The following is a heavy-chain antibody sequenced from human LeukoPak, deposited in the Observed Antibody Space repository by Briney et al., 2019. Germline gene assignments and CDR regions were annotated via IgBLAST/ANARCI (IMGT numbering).Heavy chain of an antibody. V-gene: IGHV3-30*18. CDR2: ISYDGSNK. D-gene: IGHD3-16*01. Sequence: GGSLRLSCAASGFTFSSYGMHWVRQAPGKGLEWVAVISYDGSNKYYADSVKGRFTISRDNSKNTLYLQMNSLRAEDTAVYYCAKDKTRLRPTSGFDYWGQGTLVTVSS. CDR1: GFTFSSYG. CDR3: AKDKTRLRPTSGFDY. J-gene: IGHJ4*02.